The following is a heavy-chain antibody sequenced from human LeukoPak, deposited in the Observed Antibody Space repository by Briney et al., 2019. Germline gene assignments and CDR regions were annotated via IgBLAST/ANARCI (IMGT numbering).Heavy chain of an antibody. CDR3: ARGATRDYYDFWGGERIIDY. CDR2: INHSGST. D-gene: IGHD3-3*01. J-gene: IGHJ4*02. Sequence: SETLSLTCAVYGGSFSGYYWSWIRQPPGKGLEWIGEINHSGSTNYNPSLKSRVTISVDTSKNQFSLKLSSVTAADTAVYYCARGATRDYYDFWGGERIIDYWGQGTLVTVSS. CDR1: GGSFSGYY. V-gene: IGHV4-34*01.